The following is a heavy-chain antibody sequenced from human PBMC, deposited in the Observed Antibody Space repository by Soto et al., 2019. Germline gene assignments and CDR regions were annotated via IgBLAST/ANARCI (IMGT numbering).Heavy chain of an antibody. Sequence: GSVKVYCKTCGYTFTGYYIHFVRQAPGQGLEWMAWINPNSGGTNYAQKFHGWVTMTRDTSISTAYMELSRLRSDDTAVYYCARVGSESYSSSSDDKRDYYGMDVWAQGTTVTVS. CDR2: INPNSGGT. CDR1: GYTFTGYY. V-gene: IGHV1-2*04. J-gene: IGHJ6*02. D-gene: IGHD6-6*01. CDR3: ARVGSESYSSSSDDKRDYYGMDV.